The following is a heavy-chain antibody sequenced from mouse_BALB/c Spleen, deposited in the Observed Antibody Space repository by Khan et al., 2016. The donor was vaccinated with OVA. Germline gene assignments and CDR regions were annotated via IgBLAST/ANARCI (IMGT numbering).Heavy chain of an antibody. CDR2: ISDGGSYT. J-gene: IGHJ3*01. D-gene: IGHD1-1*02. CDR3: ARAGYGVFAY. Sequence: EVELVESGGGLVKPGGSLKLSCAASGFTFSDYYMYWVRQTPEKRLEWVATISDGGSYTYYPDSVKGRFTISRDNATNNLYLQMSSLKSEDTAIYYCARAGYGVFAYWGQGTLVTVSA. CDR1: GFTFSDYY. V-gene: IGHV5-4*02.